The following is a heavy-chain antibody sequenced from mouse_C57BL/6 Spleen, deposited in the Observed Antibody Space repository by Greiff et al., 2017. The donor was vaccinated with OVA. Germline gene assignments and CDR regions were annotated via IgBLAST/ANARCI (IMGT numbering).Heavy chain of an antibody. CDR2: IDPEDGDT. V-gene: IGHV14-1*01. CDR1: GFNIKDYY. D-gene: IGHD1-1*01. CDR3: TTYPYYYGSSYYAMDY. Sequence: VQLQQSGAELVRPGASVELSCTASGFNIKDYYMHWVKQRPEQGLEWIGRIDPEDGDTEYAPKFQGKATMTADTSSNTAYLQLSSLTSEDTAVYYCTTYPYYYGSSYYAMDYWGQGTSVTVSS. J-gene: IGHJ4*01.